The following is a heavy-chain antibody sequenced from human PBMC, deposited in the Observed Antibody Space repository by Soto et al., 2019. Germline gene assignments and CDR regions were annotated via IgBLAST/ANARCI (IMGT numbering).Heavy chain of an antibody. D-gene: IGHD5-12*01. CDR2: IVVGSGNT. CDR1: GFTFTSSA. V-gene: IGHV1-58*01. CDR3: AADPTGGYEIDYDYYGMDV. J-gene: IGHJ6*02. Sequence: SVKVSCKASGFTFTSSAVQWVRQARGQRLEWIGWIVVGSGNTNYAQKFQERVTITRDMSTSTAYMELSSLRSEDTAVYYCAADPTGGYEIDYDYYGMDVWGQGTTVTVSS.